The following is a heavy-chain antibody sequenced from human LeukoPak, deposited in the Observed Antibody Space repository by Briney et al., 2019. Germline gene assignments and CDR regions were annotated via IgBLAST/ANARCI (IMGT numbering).Heavy chain of an antibody. J-gene: IGHJ4*02. CDR2: IYYSGST. D-gene: IGHD4-23*01. Sequence: SETLSLTCTVSGGSISSGGYYWSWIRQHPGKSLEWIGYIYYSGSTYYNPTLKSRLTISVDTSKNQFSLKLSSVTAADTAVYYCARTTVVAKYFDYWGQGTLVTVSS. V-gene: IGHV4-31*03. CDR1: GGSISSGGYY. CDR3: ARTTVVAKYFDY.